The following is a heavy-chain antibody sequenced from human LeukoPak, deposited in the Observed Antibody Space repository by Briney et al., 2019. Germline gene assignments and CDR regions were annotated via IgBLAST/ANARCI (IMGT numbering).Heavy chain of an antibody. J-gene: IGHJ6*02. D-gene: IGHD1-26*01. CDR1: GFTFDDYA. CDR3: AEEPRGAIYYYGMDV. V-gene: IGHV3-9*01. Sequence: GGSLRLSCAASGFTFDDYAMHWVRHAPGKGLEWVSGISWNSGSIGYADSVKGRFTISRDNAKNSLYLQMNSLRAEDTALYYCAEEPRGAIYYYGMDVWGQGTTVTVSS. CDR2: ISWNSGSI.